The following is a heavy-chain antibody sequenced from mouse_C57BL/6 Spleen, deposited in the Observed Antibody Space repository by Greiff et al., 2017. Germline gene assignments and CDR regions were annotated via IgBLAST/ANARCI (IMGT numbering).Heavy chain of an antibody. J-gene: IGHJ2*01. CDR3: AREGYVYDYYFAD. D-gene: IGHD2-2*01. V-gene: IGHV1-52*01. CDR2: IDPSDSET. Sequence: QVQLQQPGAELVRPGSSVKLSCKASGYTFTSYWMHWVKQRPIQGLEWIGNIDPSDSETPYNQKFKDKATLTVDKSSSTAYMQHSSLTSEHSAVYYCAREGYVYDYYFADWAQGTTLTVPS. CDR1: GYTFTSYW.